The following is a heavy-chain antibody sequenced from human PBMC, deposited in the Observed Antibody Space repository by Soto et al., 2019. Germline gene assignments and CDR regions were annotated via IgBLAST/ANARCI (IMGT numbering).Heavy chain of an antibody. CDR2: ISYDGNKK. J-gene: IGHJ4*02. V-gene: IGHV3-30-3*01. Sequence: QVQLVESAGGGVQPGRSLRLSCAASGFTLSRYSMHWVRQPPGKGLEWVGVISYDGNKKYYRDSVKGRFSISRDTSNNTVHLQMNSLRPEDTAVYYCARSVAVAGLDYWGQGSLVTVSS. CDR1: GFTLSRYS. CDR3: ARSVAVAGLDY. D-gene: IGHD6-19*01.